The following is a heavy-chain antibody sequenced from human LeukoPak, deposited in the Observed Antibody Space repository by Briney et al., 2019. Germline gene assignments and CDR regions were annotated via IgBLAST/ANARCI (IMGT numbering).Heavy chain of an antibody. J-gene: IGHJ4*02. CDR3: AIGPPYGGYSD. Sequence: PGGSLRLSCAASGFTFTTYAMTWVRQAPGKGPEWVSTINGSGGRTYYADSLKGRFTISRDNSKNTLYLQMNSLRAEDTAVYYCAIGPPYGGYSDWGQGPLVTVSS. D-gene: IGHD5-12*01. CDR2: INGSGGRT. CDR1: GFTFTTYA. V-gene: IGHV3-23*01.